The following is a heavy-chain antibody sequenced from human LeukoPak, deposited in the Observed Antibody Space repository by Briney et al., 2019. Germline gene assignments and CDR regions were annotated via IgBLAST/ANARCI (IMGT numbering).Heavy chain of an antibody. CDR1: GGSLSPYY. Sequence: SETLSLTCTISGGSLSPYYWSWIRQPPGKGLEWIGYIYYSGSTNYNPSLKSRVTISVDTSKNQFSLKLSSVTAADTAVYYCARDGAYSGSFEYYFDYWGQGTLVTVSS. D-gene: IGHD1-26*01. CDR2: IYYSGST. CDR3: ARDGAYSGSFEYYFDY. J-gene: IGHJ4*02. V-gene: IGHV4-59*01.